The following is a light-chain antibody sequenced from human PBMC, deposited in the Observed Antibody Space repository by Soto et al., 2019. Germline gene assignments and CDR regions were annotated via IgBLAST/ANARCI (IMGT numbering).Light chain of an antibody. V-gene: IGKV3-15*01. J-gene: IGKJ1*01. CDR3: QQYNNWPPT. Sequence: EIVMTQSPATLSVSPGERATLSCRASQSVSSNLAWYQQKPGQAPRLLSYGASTRATGIPIRLSGSGSGTEFTLTISSLQSEDFEVYYCQQYNNWPPTFGQGTKVDIK. CDR2: GAS. CDR1: QSVSSN.